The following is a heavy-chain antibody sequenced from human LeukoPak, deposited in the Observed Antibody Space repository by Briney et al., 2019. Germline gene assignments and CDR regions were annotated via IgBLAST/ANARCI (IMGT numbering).Heavy chain of an antibody. V-gene: IGHV3-23*01. Sequence: GGSLRLSCAASGFTFSSYAMSWVRQAPGKGLEWVSGISDNGGSTYYADSVRGRFTISRDNSKNTLYLQMNSLRAEDTAVYYCAKDLYGVSTIGVDYWGQGTLVTVSS. J-gene: IGHJ4*02. CDR2: ISDNGGST. CDR3: AKDLYGVSTIGVDY. CDR1: GFTFSSYA. D-gene: IGHD5/OR15-5a*01.